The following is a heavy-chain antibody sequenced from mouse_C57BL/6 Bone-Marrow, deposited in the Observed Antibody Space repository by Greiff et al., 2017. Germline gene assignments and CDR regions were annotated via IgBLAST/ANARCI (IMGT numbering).Heavy chain of an antibody. J-gene: IGHJ4*01. CDR2: IDPSDSYT. Sequence: QVQLQQPGAELVRPGTSVKLSCKASGYTFTSYWMHWVKQRPGQGLEWIGVIDPSDSYTNYNQKFKGKATLTVDTSSSTADMQLSSLTSKDSAVYYCARGGSHNDYWGQGTSVTVSS. D-gene: IGHD1-1*01. V-gene: IGHV1-59*01. CDR3: ARGGSHNDY. CDR1: GYTFTSYW.